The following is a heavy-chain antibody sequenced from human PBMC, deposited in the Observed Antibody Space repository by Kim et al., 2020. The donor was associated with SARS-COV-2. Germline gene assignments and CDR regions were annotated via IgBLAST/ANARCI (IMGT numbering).Heavy chain of an antibody. CDR2: IIPILGIA. Sequence: SVKVSCKASGGTFSSYAISWVRQAPGQGLEWMGRIIPILGIANYAQKFQGRVTITADKSTSTAYMELSSLRSEDTAVYYCARSYYDSNGAFDIWGQGTMVTVSS. J-gene: IGHJ3*02. CDR3: ARSYYDSNGAFDI. CDR1: GGTFSSYA. D-gene: IGHD3-22*01. V-gene: IGHV1-69*04.